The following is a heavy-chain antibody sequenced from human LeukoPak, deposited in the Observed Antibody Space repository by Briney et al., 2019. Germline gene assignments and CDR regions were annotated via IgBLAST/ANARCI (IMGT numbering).Heavy chain of an antibody. CDR2: IDPNTGDT. V-gene: IGHV1-2*06. CDR1: GQSLTGYF. J-gene: IGHJ4*02. CDR3: ARLGLHGSGTYYFFDY. D-gene: IGHD3-10*01. Sequence: GAPVTVSCKASGQSLTGYFIHWVRQAPGQGLEWVGRIDPNTGDTIYAQNFQGRVTVTSATSISTAYMELSRLTSDDTAVYFCARLGLHGSGTYYFFDYWGQGTLVTVSS.